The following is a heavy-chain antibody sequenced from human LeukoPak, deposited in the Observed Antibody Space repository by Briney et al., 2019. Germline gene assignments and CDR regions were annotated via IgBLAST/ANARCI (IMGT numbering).Heavy chain of an antibody. J-gene: IGHJ4*02. Sequence: SVTLSLTCTVSGGSISSYYWSWIRPPPGNRLEWIGNIYYSGSTNYNPSLKSRVTISVDASKNQFSLKLSSVTAADTAVYYCASRSSIWSGYQDTLYYFDSWGQGTLVTVSS. V-gene: IGHV4-59*01. CDR3: ASRSSIWSGYQDTLYYFDS. CDR2: IYYSGST. CDR1: GGSISSYY. D-gene: IGHD3-3*01.